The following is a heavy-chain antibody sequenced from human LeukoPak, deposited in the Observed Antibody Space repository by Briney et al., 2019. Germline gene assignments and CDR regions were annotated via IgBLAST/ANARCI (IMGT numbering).Heavy chain of an antibody. V-gene: IGHV4-34*01. CDR3: ARGGGYSYGTNFDY. D-gene: IGHD5-18*01. CDR2: INHSGST. CDR1: GGSFSGYY. J-gene: IGHJ4*02. Sequence: SETLSLTRAVYGGSFSGYYWSWIRQPPGKGLEWIGEINHSGSTNYNPSLKSRVTISVDTSKNQFSLKLSSVTAADTAVYYCARGGGYSYGTNFDYWGQGTLVTVSS.